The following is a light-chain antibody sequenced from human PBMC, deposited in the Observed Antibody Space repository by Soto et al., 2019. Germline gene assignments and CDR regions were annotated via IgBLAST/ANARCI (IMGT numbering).Light chain of an antibody. Sequence: SYELTQPPSVSVSPGQTARITCSGDALPKQYAYWYQQKPGQAPVLVIYKNTERPSGIPERFSGSSSGTTVTLTISGVQAEDEADYYCQSADSSGSYYVVGTGTKV. V-gene: IGLV3-25*02. CDR2: KNT. J-gene: IGLJ1*01. CDR1: ALPKQY. CDR3: QSADSSGSYYV.